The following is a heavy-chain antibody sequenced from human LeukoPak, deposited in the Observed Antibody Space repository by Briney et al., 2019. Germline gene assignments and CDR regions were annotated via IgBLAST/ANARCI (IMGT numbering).Heavy chain of an antibody. CDR1: GFTFSSYS. D-gene: IGHD4-23*01. CDR3: AKDLRYGGNSGSY. Sequence: GGSLRLSCAASGFTFSSYSMNWVRQAPGKGLEWVSSISSSSSYIYYADSVKGRFTISRDNAKNSLYLQMNSLRAEDTAVYYCAKDLRYGGNSGSYWGQGTLVTVSS. CDR2: ISSSSSYI. V-gene: IGHV3-21*04. J-gene: IGHJ4*02.